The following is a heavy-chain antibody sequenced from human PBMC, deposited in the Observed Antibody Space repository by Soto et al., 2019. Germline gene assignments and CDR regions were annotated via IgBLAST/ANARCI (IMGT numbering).Heavy chain of an antibody. V-gene: IGHV4-61*05. CDR2: VYYSGTT. Sequence: SETLSLTCTVPGGSISSSSYYWGWIRQPPGKGLEWIGYVYYSGTTNYNPSLKSRVTIPVDLSKDQFSLRLSSVTTADTALYYCARTTAVPNTLRSRYFFDYWGQGTLVTVSS. CDR1: GGSISSSSYY. CDR3: ARTTAVPNTLRSRYFFDY. D-gene: IGHD4-17*01. J-gene: IGHJ4*02.